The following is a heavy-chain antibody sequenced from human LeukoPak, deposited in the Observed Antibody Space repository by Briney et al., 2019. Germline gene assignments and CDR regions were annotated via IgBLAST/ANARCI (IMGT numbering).Heavy chain of an antibody. V-gene: IGHV3-7*01. D-gene: IGHD6-13*01. Sequence: SGGSLRLSCAASGFNFSSHWMSWVRQAPGKGLEWVANIKKDGGEIFYADSVKGRFTIFRDNAKNALYLQMSSLRGEDTALYYCARDRRAAAAPDYWGQGTLVTVSS. CDR3: ARDRRAAAAPDY. J-gene: IGHJ4*02. CDR1: GFNFSSHW. CDR2: IKKDGGEI.